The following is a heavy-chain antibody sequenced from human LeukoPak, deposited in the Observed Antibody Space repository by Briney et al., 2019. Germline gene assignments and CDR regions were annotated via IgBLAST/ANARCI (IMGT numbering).Heavy chain of an antibody. CDR3: ARDDGYSYGMNDY. V-gene: IGHV1-2*02. CDR1: GYTFTGYY. D-gene: IGHD5-18*01. J-gene: IGHJ4*02. CDR2: INPNSGGT. Sequence: ASVKVSCKASGYTFTGYYMHWVRQAPGQGLEWMGWINPNSGGTNYAQKFQGRVTMTRDTSISTACMELSRLRSDDTAVYYCARDDGYSYGMNDYWGQGTLVTVSS.